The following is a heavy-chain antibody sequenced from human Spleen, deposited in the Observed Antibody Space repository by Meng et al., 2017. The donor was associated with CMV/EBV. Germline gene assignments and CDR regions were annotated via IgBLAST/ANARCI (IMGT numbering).Heavy chain of an antibody. CDR2: ISWDGGST. D-gene: IGHD5-24*01. Sequence: GGSLRLSCAASGFTFDDYSMHWVRQAPGKGLEWVSLISWDGGSTYYADSVKGRFTISRDNSKNSLYLQMNSLRAEDTALYYCAKDKERTYYSYGVDVWGQGTTVTVSS. CDR1: GFTFDDYS. V-gene: IGHV3-43D*03. CDR3: AKDKERTYYSYGVDV. J-gene: IGHJ6*02.